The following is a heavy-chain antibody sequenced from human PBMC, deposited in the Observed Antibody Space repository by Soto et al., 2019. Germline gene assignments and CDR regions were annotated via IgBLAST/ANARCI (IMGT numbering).Heavy chain of an antibody. D-gene: IGHD3-10*01. CDR2: ISYDGSNK. V-gene: IGHV3-30-3*01. CDR1: GFTFSSYA. Sequence: PGGSLRLSCAASGFTFSSYAMSWVRQAPGKGLEWVAVISYDGSNKYYADSVKGRFTISRDNSKNTLYLQMNSLRAEDTAVYYCARDDFGTSIDYWGQGTLVTVST. J-gene: IGHJ4*02. CDR3: ARDDFGTSIDY.